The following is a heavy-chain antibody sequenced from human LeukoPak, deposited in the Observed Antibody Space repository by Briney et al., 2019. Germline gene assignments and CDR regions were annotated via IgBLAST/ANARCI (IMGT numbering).Heavy chain of an antibody. V-gene: IGHV1-69*13. CDR1: GGTFSIYA. CDR2: IIPIFGTA. Sequence: GASVKVXCKASGGTFSIYAISWVRQAPGQGGEWMGGIIPIFGTANYAQKFQGRVTITADESTRTAYMEERRLRCGDTGADYCARSLGNYYDSSGYSRTDPYYYYYYMDVWGKGTTVTISS. CDR3: ARSLGNYYDSSGYSRTDPYYYYYYMDV. D-gene: IGHD3-22*01. J-gene: IGHJ6*03.